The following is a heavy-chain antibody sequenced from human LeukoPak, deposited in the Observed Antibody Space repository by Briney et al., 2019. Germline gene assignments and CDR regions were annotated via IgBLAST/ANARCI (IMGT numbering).Heavy chain of an antibody. V-gene: IGHV1-69*13. D-gene: IGHD2-2*01. Sequence: ASVKVSCKASGGTFSSYAISWVRQAPGQGLEWMGGIIPIFGTADYAQKFQGRATITVDESTSTAYMELSSLRSEDTAVYYCARHEGYCISSSCSDTFDIWGQGTMVTVSS. J-gene: IGHJ3*02. CDR1: GGTFSSYA. CDR2: IIPIFGTA. CDR3: ARHEGYCISSSCSDTFDI.